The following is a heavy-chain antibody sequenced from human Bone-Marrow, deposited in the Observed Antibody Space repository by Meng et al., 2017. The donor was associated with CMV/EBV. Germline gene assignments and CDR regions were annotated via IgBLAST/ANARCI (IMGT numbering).Heavy chain of an antibody. CDR3: ARASPRYYYDSSDYYRHDAFDI. J-gene: IGHJ3*02. V-gene: IGHV4-39*07. CDR2: IFYSGNT. Sequence: SETLSLTCTVSGGSISNSIYYWGWIRQPPGKGLEWIGSIFYSGNTYYNPSLKSRVTISLDTSKNQFSLRLSSVTAADTAVFYCARASPRYYYDSSDYYRHDAFDIWGQGTLVTVSS. CDR1: GGSISNSIYY. D-gene: IGHD3-22*01.